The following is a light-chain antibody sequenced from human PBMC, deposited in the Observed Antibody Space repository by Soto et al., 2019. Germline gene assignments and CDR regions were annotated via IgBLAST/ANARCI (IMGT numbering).Light chain of an antibody. CDR2: SNN. J-gene: IGLJ1*01. V-gene: IGLV1-47*02. Sequence: QAVVTQPPSASETPGQRVTISCSGSSSNIARNFVYWYQQLPGTAPKLLIFSNNQRPSGVPDRFSGSKSGTAASLAISGLRSEDEGDYYCAAWDDSRNGYVFGTGTKLTVL. CDR3: AAWDDSRNGYV. CDR1: SSNIARNF.